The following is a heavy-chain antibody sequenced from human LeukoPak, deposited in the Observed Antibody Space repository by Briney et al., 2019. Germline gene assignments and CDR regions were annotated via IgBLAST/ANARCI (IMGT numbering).Heavy chain of an antibody. CDR1: GGSISGYY. CDR3: ARHKPTGSYPLEV. CDR2: VYYSGRT. D-gene: IGHD3-10*01. V-gene: IGHV4-59*08. Sequence: PSETLSLTCTVSGGSISGYYWSWLRQPPGKGLEWIGHVYYSGRTTYNPSLRSRLTISADTSTSQLSLKLSSVTAADTAVYYCARHKPTGSYPLEVWGQGTLVTVSS. J-gene: IGHJ4*02.